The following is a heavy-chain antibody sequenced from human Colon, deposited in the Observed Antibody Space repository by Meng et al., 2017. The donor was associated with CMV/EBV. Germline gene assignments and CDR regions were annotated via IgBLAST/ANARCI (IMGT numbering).Heavy chain of an antibody. J-gene: IGHJ6*02. CDR2: ISGSGSST. CDR3: AKDTRFYTSSSYAGSYGVDV. D-gene: IGHD2-2*02. CDR1: GFTFSSYA. V-gene: IGHV3-23*01. Sequence: GESLKISCAGSGFTFSSYALSWVRQAPGKGLEWVSAISGSGSSTYYANSVKGRVTISRDNSKSTLYLQMNSLRAEDTAVYYCAKDTRFYTSSSYAGSYGVDVWGQGTTVTVSS.